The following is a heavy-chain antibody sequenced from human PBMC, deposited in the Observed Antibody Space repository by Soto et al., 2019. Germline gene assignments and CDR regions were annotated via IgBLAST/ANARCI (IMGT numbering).Heavy chain of an antibody. CDR3: AKVRGLQVVAAPTFDY. CDR1: GFTFSSYA. D-gene: IGHD2-15*01. CDR2: ISGSGGST. J-gene: IGHJ4*02. Sequence: EVQLLESGGGLVQPGGSLRLSCAASGFTFSSYAMSWVRQAPGKGLEWVSAISGSGGSTYYADSVKGRFTISGDNSKNTLYLQMNSLRAEDTAVYYCAKVRGLQVVAAPTFDYWGQGTLVTVSS. V-gene: IGHV3-23*01.